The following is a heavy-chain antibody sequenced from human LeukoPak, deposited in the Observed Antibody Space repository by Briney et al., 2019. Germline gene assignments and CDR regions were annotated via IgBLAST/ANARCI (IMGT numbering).Heavy chain of an antibody. Sequence: ASVKVSCKASGGTFSSYTISWVRQAPGQGLEWMGRIIPILGIANYAQKFQGRVTITADKSTSTAYMELSSLRSEDTAVYYCAREEDIVVVVAATSLLYWGQGTLVTVSS. D-gene: IGHD2-15*01. CDR1: GGTFSSYT. CDR3: AREEDIVVVVAATSLLY. V-gene: IGHV1-69*04. CDR2: IIPILGIA. J-gene: IGHJ4*02.